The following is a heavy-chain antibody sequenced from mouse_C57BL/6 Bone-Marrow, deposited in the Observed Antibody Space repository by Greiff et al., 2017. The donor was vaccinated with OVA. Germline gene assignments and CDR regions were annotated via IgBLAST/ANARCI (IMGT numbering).Heavy chain of an antibody. CDR3: AITTVVDYYAMDY. J-gene: IGHJ4*01. Sequence: VQLQQSGAELVRPGTSVKVSCKASGYAFTNYLIEWVKQRPGQGLEWIGVINPGSGGTNYNEKVKGKATLTADKSSSTAYMQISSLTSEDSAFYVCAITTVVDYYAMDYWGQGTSVTVSS. V-gene: IGHV1-54*01. D-gene: IGHD1-1*01. CDR1: GYAFTNYL. CDR2: INPGSGGT.